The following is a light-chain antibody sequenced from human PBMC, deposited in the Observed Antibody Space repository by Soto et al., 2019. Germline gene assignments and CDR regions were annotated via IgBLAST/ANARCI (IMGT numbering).Light chain of an antibody. CDR3: QHYGTSPST. J-gene: IGKJ1*01. Sequence: EIVLTQSPGTLSLSPWERATLSCRASQSISGTYVAWYQQKPGQAPRLLIYSASTRATGIPDRFSGSGSGTDFTLTISRLEPEDFAVYYCQHYGTSPSTFGRGTKVDI. V-gene: IGKV3-20*01. CDR2: SAS. CDR1: QSISGTY.